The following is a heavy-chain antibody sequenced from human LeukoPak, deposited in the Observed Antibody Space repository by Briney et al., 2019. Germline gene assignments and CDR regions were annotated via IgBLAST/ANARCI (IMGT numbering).Heavy chain of an antibody. CDR1: GFTFSSYS. CDR2: ISSSSSYI. CDR3: ARLQIHEHYYGSGSYYYYFDY. Sequence: GGSLRLSCAASGFTFSSYSMNWVRQAPGKGLEWVSSISSSSSYIYYADSVKGRFTISRDNAKNSLYLQMNSLRAEATAVYYCARLQIHEHYYGSGSYYYYFDYWGQGTLVTVSS. D-gene: IGHD3-10*01. V-gene: IGHV3-21*01. J-gene: IGHJ4*02.